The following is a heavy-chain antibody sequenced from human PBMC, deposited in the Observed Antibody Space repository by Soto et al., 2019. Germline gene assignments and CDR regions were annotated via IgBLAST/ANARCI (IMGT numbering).Heavy chain of an antibody. D-gene: IGHD3-3*01. CDR1: GYTFTDYY. Sequence: QVPLVQSGAEVKKPGASMKVSCTTSGYTFTDYYIHWVRQAPGQGLEWMGWINPKGGATNYTQKFQVRVTMTRDTSISTAYMELSRLRSDDTAVYYCAKDPAFGVSQAWNWFDPWGQGTLVTVPS. V-gene: IGHV1-2*02. CDR2: INPKGGAT. CDR3: AKDPAFGVSQAWNWFDP. J-gene: IGHJ5*02.